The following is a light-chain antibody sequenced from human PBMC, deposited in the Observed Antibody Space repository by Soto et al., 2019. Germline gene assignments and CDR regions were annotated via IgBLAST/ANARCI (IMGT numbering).Light chain of an antibody. CDR2: TNT. CDR1: TSNIGDNP. V-gene: IGLV1-44*01. Sequence: QSVLTQPPSASGTPGQRVTISCSGSTSNIGDNPVNWYQHIPGTAPKLLIYTNTQRPSGVTDRFSGSKAGTSASLAVSGLRSEDEADYYCEAWDGSLNVVAFGGGTKRTGL. CDR3: EAWDGSLNVVA. J-gene: IGLJ2*01.